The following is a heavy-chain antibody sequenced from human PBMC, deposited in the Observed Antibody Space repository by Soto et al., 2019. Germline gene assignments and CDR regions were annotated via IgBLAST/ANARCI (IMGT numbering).Heavy chain of an antibody. Sequence: PSETLSLTCSVFGGSIRRSGFYCGWVRQNPGKGLEWIGRPSYTGSPACNPSLKTRVTISGGMSKNQLSLKLDSLSAADTASYYCASLLWGISGTPDLCVGWFNPLAQAALVTVSS. V-gene: IGHV4-39*01. CDR2: PSYTGSP. CDR1: GGSIRRSGFY. CDR3: ASLLWGISGTPDLCVGWFNP. J-gene: IGHJ5*02. D-gene: IGHD1-20*01.